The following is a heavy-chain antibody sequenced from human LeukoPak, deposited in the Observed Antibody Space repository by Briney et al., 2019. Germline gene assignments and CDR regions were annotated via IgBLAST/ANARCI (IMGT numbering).Heavy chain of an antibody. J-gene: IGHJ5*02. CDR2: IYYTGST. CDR3: ARGGYYGSGNDFRFDP. CDR1: GGSISTYY. D-gene: IGHD3-10*01. V-gene: IGHV4-59*01. Sequence: SETLSLTCTVSGGSISTYYWSWIRQPPGKGLEWIGYIYYTGSTSYKPSLKSRVTISVDTSKNQFSLKLSSVTAADTAVYYCARGGYYGSGNDFRFDPWGQGTLVTVSS.